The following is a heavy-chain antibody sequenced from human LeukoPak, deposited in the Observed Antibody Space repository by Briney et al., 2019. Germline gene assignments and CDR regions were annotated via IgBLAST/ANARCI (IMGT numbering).Heavy chain of an antibody. D-gene: IGHD3-3*01. CDR1: GFTFNNFG. CDR3: AKEGLLRFLEWFFDY. CDR2: IRYDGSNK. Sequence: PGGSLRLSCAASGFTFNNFGMHWVRQAPGKGLEWVAFIRYDGSNKYYADSVKGRFTISRDNSKNTLYLQMNSLRAEDTAVYYCAKEGLLRFLEWFFDYWGQGTLVTVSS. J-gene: IGHJ4*02. V-gene: IGHV3-30*02.